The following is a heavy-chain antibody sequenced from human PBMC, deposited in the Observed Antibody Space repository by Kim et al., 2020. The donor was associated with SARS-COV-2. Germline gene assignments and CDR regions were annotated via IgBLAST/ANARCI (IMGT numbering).Heavy chain of an antibody. CDR1: GFIFDDYA. Sequence: GGSLRLSCTASGFIFDDYAMHWVRQVPGKGLEWISLINADGIYTYYADSVKGRFTISRDNSKNSLYLQMNTLRSEDSALYYCVKDHPSLEVWGQGTTVTV. CDR2: INADGIYT. CDR3: VKDHPSLEV. J-gene: IGHJ6*02. V-gene: IGHV3-43*02. D-gene: IGHD3-16*02.